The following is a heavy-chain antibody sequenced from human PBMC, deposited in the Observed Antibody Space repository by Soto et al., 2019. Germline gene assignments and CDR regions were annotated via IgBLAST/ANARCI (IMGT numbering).Heavy chain of an antibody. V-gene: IGHV4-31*03. CDR2: TYPSGSA. CDR1: GASISSGGYY. CDR3: ARDKGGELLKGSGMDV. Sequence: QVQLQESGPGLVKPSQTLSLPCTVSGASISSGGYYWSWIRHHPGKGLEWIGHTYPSGSAYYNSALQSRVTIPEDTAKTPISLRLTSVPVADTAVYYCARDKGGELLKGSGMDVWGQGTTV. J-gene: IGHJ6*02. D-gene: IGHD3-10*01.